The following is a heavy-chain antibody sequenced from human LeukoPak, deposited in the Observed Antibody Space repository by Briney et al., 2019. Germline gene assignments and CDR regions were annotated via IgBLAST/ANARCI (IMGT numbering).Heavy chain of an antibody. Sequence: GGSLRLSCAASGFTFSSYAMHWVRQAPGKGLEWVAVISYDGSNKYYADSVKARFTISRDNSKNTLYLQMNSLSADDTAVYYCARVLSSDVAFDIWGQGTMVTVSS. V-gene: IGHV3-30*04. CDR3: ARVLSSDVAFDI. CDR2: ISYDGSNK. J-gene: IGHJ3*02. CDR1: GFTFSSYA. D-gene: IGHD6-6*01.